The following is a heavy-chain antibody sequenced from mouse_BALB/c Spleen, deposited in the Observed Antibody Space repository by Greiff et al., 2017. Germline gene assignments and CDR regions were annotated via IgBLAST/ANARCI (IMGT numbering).Heavy chain of an antibody. D-gene: IGHD2-13*01. CDR1: GFSLTSYG. V-gene: IGHV2-9*02. Sequence: VQLVESGPGLVAPSQSLSITCPVSGFSLTSYGVHWVRQPPGKGLEWLGVIWAGGSTNYNSALMSRLSISKDNSKSQVFLKMNSLQTDDTAMYYCARAGDREGYYCDYWGQGTTLTVSS. J-gene: IGHJ2*01. CDR2: IWAGGST. CDR3: ARAGDREGYYCDY.